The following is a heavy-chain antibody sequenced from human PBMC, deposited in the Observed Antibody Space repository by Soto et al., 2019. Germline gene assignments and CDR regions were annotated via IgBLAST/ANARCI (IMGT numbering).Heavy chain of an antibody. V-gene: IGHV1-69*08. CDR3: ARPDFGDYWYFDL. J-gene: IGHJ2*01. CDR2: IIPALGTT. CDR1: GGPFSSHT. D-gene: IGHD4-17*01. Sequence: QDQLVQSGAEVKKPGSSVKVSCKAFGGPFSSHTFSWVRQAPGQGIEWMGRIIPALGTTTYAQKFQGRVTITADESVTTVYMELNSLRTEDTAVYYCARPDFGDYWYFDLWGRGTLVTVSS.